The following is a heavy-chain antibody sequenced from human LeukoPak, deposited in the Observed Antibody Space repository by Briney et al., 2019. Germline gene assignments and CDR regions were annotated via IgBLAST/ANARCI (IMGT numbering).Heavy chain of an antibody. CDR2: IYTSGST. Sequence: SETLSLTCTVSGGSISSGSYYWSWIRQPAGTGLEWIGRIYTSGSTNYNPSLKSRVTISVDTPKNQFSLKLSSVTAADTAVYYCARVTRTLCSGGSCYSGYFDYWGQGTLVTVSS. J-gene: IGHJ4*02. CDR3: ARVTRTLCSGGSCYSGYFDY. V-gene: IGHV4-61*02. D-gene: IGHD2-15*01. CDR1: GGSISSGSYY.